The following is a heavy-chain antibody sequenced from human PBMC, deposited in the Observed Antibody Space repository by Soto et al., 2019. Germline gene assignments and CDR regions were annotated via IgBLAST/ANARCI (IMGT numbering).Heavy chain of an antibody. D-gene: IGHD6-6*01. J-gene: IGHJ4*02. CDR1: VFDLRNYV. Sequence: GSRSVSCTASVFDLRNYVMNWVRQAPGKGLEWVSSISSSSTYIYYADSVKGRFTISRDNAKNSLYLQMNSLRAEDTGVYYCAKEYSSSSWDVDYWGQGTMVTVSS. CDR2: ISSSSTYI. CDR3: AKEYSSSSWDVDY. V-gene: IGHV3-21*01.